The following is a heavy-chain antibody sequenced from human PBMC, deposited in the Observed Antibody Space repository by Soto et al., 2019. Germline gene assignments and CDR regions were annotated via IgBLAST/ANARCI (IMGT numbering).Heavy chain of an antibody. CDR2: ISYDGSNK. Sequence: QVQLVESGGGVVQPGRSLRLSCAASGFTFSSYGMHWVRQAPGKGLEWVAVISYDGSNKYYADSVKGRFTISRDNSKNTLYLQMNSLRAEDTAAYYCAKDSGGSSPAFDYWGQGTLVTVSS. V-gene: IGHV3-30*18. CDR3: AKDSGGSSPAFDY. CDR1: GFTFSSYG. D-gene: IGHD1-26*01. J-gene: IGHJ4*02.